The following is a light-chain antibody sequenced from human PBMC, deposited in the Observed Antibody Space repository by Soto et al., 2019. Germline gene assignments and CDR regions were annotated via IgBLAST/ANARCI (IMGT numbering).Light chain of an antibody. V-gene: IGKV3-20*01. CDR2: GAS. CDR1: QSVSSSY. J-gene: IGKJ1*01. Sequence: ELVLTQSPGTLSLSPGERATLSCWASQSVSSSYLAWYQQKPGQAPRLLIYGASSRATGIPDRFSGSGSGTDFTLTISRLEPEDFAVYYCQQYGSSPGTFGQGTKVEIK. CDR3: QQYGSSPGT.